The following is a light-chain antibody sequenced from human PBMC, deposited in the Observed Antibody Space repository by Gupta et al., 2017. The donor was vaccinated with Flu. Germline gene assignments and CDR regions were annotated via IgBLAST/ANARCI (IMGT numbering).Light chain of an antibody. CDR2: GAS. CDR1: QRDTGY. J-gene: IGKJ2*01. V-gene: IGKV3-11*01. Sequence: QATLSRSRGARATLSCRGSQRDTGYLAWYQQKPGQAPGLLIYGASNGAGGFTARLSGSGTGPGFTLTISSREPEDYAVYYCQHRSNWRYTFGQGTKLEIK. CDR3: QHRSNWRYT.